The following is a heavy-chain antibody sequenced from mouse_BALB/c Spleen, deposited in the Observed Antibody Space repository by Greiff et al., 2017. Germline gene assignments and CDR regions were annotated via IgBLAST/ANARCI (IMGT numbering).Heavy chain of an antibody. Sequence: VKLMESGPGLVQPSQSLSITCTVSGFSLTSYGVHWVRQSPGKGLEWLGVIWSGGSTDYNAAFISRLSISKDNSTSQVFFKMNSLQANDTAIYYCARRGNYRAWFAYWGQGTLVTVSA. V-gene: IGHV2-2*02. D-gene: IGHD2-1*01. CDR2: IWSGGST. J-gene: IGHJ3*01. CDR3: ARRGNYRAWFAY. CDR1: GFSLTSYG.